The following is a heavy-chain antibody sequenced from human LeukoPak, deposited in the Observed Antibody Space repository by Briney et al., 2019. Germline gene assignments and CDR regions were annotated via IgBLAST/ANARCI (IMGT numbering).Heavy chain of an antibody. CDR1: GFAFSSYW. D-gene: IGHD4-11*01. Sequence: PGGSLRLSCAASGFAFSSYWMSWVRQAPGKGLEWVANIKQDGSEKYYVDSVKGRFTISRDNAKNSLYLQMNSLRVKDTAVYYCARDPQYSYATFDYWGQGTLVTVSS. V-gene: IGHV3-7*04. J-gene: IGHJ4*02. CDR2: IKQDGSEK. CDR3: ARDPQYSYATFDY.